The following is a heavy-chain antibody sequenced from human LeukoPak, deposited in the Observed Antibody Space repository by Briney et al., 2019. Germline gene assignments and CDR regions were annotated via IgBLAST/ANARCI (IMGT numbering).Heavy chain of an antibody. CDR3: ARGYCSSTSCYVPYWFDP. D-gene: IGHD2-2*01. V-gene: IGHV4-34*01. CDR1: GGSFSGYY. CDR2: INHSGST. Sequence: SETLSLTCAVYGGSFSGYYWSWIRQPPGKGLEWIGEINHSGSTNYNPSLKSRVTISVDTSKNQFSLKLSSVTAADTAVYYCARGYCSSTSCYVPYWFDPGAREPWSPSPQ. J-gene: IGHJ5*02.